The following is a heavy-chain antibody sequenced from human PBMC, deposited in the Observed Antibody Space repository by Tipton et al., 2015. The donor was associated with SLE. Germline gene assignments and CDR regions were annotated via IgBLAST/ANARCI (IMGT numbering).Heavy chain of an antibody. V-gene: IGHV3-30*02. J-gene: IGHJ3*02. CDR3: AGPPDYYGSAKDAFDI. Sequence: GSLRLSCAASGFTFSSYGMHWVRQAPGKGLEWVAFIRYDGSNKYYADSVKGRFTISRDNSKNTLYLQMNSLRAEDTAVYYCAGPPDYYGSAKDAFDIWGQGTMVTVSS. CDR1: GFTFSSYG. CDR2: IRYDGSNK. D-gene: IGHD3-10*01.